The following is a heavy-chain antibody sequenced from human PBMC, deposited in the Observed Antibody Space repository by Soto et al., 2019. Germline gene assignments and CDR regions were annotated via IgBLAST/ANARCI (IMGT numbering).Heavy chain of an antibody. CDR2: ISRSGGST. V-gene: IGHV3-23*01. CDR1: GFTFSSFS. Sequence: GGSLRLSCAASGFTFSSFSMSWVRQPPGKGLEWVSTISRSGGSTYYADSVKGRFTISRDNSKNTLYLQMNSLRVEDTAVYYCAKGFGSMDVWGKGTTVTVSS. J-gene: IGHJ6*03. D-gene: IGHD3-10*01. CDR3: AKGFGSMDV.